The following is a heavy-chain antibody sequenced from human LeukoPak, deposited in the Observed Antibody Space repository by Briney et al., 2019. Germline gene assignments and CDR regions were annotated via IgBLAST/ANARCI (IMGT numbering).Heavy chain of an antibody. D-gene: IGHD4-17*01. CDR1: GFISTTYT. J-gene: IGHJ2*01. CDR3: ARGDHGDYGSGYFDL. CDR2: ISSSGSYI. Sequence: GGSLRPSCAASGFISTTYTMHWVRQAPGKGLEWISSISSSGSYIHYADSVKGRFTISRDNAKNSLYLQMNSHRVEDTAVYYCARGDHGDYGSGYFDLWGRGTLVTVSS. V-gene: IGHV3-21*01.